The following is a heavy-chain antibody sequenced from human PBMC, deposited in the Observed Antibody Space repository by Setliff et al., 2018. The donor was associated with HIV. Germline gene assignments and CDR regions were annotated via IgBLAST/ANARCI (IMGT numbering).Heavy chain of an antibody. Sequence: PSETLSLTCSLSGDSMSTYYWSWIRQTAGKGLEWIGRIHNSGNTNYNPSFMIRVSMSVDTSKSQFSLKLRSVTAADTAVYFCARGYSSAFFHEFFDYWGQGTLVTVSS. CDR3: ARGYSSAFFHEFFDY. V-gene: IGHV4-4*07. D-gene: IGHD6-25*01. CDR1: GDSMSTYY. J-gene: IGHJ4*02. CDR2: IHNSGNT.